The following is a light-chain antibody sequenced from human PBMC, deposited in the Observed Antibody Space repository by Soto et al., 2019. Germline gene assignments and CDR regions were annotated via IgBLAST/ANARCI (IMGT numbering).Light chain of an antibody. Sequence: EIVLTQSPGTLSLSPGERATLSCMASQSVSNNYLAWYQQKPGQAPRLLIYGASNRATGIPDRFSGSGSGTDFTLTISRLEPEDFAVYYCQQYGSSPRTFGQGTKVDIK. CDR2: GAS. CDR1: QSVSNNY. J-gene: IGKJ1*01. V-gene: IGKV3-20*01. CDR3: QQYGSSPRT.